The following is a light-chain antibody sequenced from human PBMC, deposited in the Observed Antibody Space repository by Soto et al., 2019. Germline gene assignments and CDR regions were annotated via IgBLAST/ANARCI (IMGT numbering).Light chain of an antibody. CDR3: QQYESLPLT. CDR2: DAA. V-gene: IGKV1-33*01. J-gene: IGKJ5*01. Sequence: DIQLSQSPSSLSASVGDSVTITCQASQDINKNLIWYQQKPGKAPKQLIYDAADLETGVPSRFSGSGSGTGFTFTIISRQQEDFATYYCQQYESLPLTFGQGTRLEIK. CDR1: QDINKN.